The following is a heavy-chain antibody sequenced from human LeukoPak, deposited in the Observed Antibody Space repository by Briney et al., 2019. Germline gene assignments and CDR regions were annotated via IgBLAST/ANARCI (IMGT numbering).Heavy chain of an antibody. J-gene: IGHJ4*02. D-gene: IGHD6-13*01. V-gene: IGHV4-34*01. Sequence: SETLSLTCAVYGGSFSGYYWSWIRQPPGKGLEWIGEINHSGSTNYNPSLKSRVTISVDTSKNQFSLKLSSVTAADTAVYYCASYGYSSSWRYYFDYWGQGTLVTVSS. CDR3: ASYGYSSSWRYYFDY. CDR2: INHSGST. CDR1: GGSFSGYY.